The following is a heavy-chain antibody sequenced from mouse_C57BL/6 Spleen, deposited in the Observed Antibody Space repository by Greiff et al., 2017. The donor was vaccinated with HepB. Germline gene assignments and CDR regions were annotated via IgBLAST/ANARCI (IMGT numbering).Heavy chain of an antibody. Sequence: VQGVESGAELARPGASVKLSCKASGYTFTSYGISWVKQRTGQGLEWIGEIYPRSGNTYYNEKFKGKATLTADKSSSTAYMELRSLTSEDSAVYFCARHAMVTTAPFDYWGQGTTLTVSS. CDR1: GYTFTSYG. V-gene: IGHV1-81*01. CDR3: ARHAMVTTAPFDY. D-gene: IGHD2-2*01. CDR2: IYPRSGNT. J-gene: IGHJ2*01.